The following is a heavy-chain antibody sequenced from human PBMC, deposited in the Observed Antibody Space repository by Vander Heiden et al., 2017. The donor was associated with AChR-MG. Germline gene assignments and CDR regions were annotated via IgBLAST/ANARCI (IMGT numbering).Heavy chain of an antibody. D-gene: IGHD6-13*01. CDR1: GFTFRGSA. CDR2: IRSKANSYAT. V-gene: IGHV3-73*02. CDR3: TSSIAAANSVY. Sequence: EVQLVESGGGLVQPGGSLTLSCAASGFTFRGSAMHWVRQASGKGLEWVGRIRSKANSYATAYAASVKGRFTISRDDSKNTAYLQMNSLKTEDTAVYYCTSSIAAANSVYWGQGTLVTVSS. J-gene: IGHJ4*02.